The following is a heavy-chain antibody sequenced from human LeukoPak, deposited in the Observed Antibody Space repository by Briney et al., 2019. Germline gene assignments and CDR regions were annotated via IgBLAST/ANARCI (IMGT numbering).Heavy chain of an antibody. CDR2: IHHTENT. Sequence: SETLSLACAVSGYSITSGYYWGWLRQPRGKGLEWIGSIHHTENTYYNASLKSRVIISVDKSKNQFSLIVSSVTAADTAMYYCARSGQRYNSNDVFDYWDQGTLVTVSS. CDR1: GYSITSGYY. D-gene: IGHD1-20*01. CDR3: ARSGQRYNSNDVFDY. J-gene: IGHJ4*02. V-gene: IGHV4-38-2*01.